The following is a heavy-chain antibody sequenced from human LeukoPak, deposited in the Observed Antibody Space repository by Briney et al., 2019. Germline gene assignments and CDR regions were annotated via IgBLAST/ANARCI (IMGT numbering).Heavy chain of an antibody. J-gene: IGHJ4*02. CDR1: GFNFNIYW. D-gene: IGHD6-13*01. V-gene: IGHV3-7*01. Sequence: GGSLRLSCAGSGFNFNIYWMNWVRQAPGKGLEWVANIKKDGSERHYVDSVKGRFTVSRDNAKNSLYLQMDSLRAEDTAVYYCARDGQYSSNWFDYWGQGTLVTVSS. CDR2: IKKDGSER. CDR3: ARDGQYSSNWFDY.